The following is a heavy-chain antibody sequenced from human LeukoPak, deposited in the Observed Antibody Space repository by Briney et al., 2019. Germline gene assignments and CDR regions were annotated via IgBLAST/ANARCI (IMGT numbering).Heavy chain of an antibody. CDR2: ISGSGGTT. CDR3: ARGDRFHDAFDI. V-gene: IGHV3-23*01. CDR1: GFTFSSYA. J-gene: IGHJ3*02. D-gene: IGHD1-14*01. Sequence: GGSLRLSCAASGFTFSSYAMSWVRQAPGKGLEWVSLISGSGGTTYYADSVKGRFTISRDNSKNTLYLQMNSLRAEDTAVYYCARGDRFHDAFDIWGQGTMVTVSS.